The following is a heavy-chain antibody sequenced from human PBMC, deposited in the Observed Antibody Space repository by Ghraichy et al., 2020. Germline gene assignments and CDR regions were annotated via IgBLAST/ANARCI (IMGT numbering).Heavy chain of an antibody. CDR1: GGSFSSFY. V-gene: IGHV4-59*01. Sequence: SETLSLTCTVSGGSFSSFYWGWIRQPPGKGLEWIGYIYYSGSTNYNPSLKSRVTISVDTSKNQFSLKLSSVTAADTAVYYCARTQYDFWSGYPTGGCFDPWGQGTLVTVSS. J-gene: IGHJ5*02. CDR2: IYYSGST. CDR3: ARTQYDFWSGYPTGGCFDP. D-gene: IGHD3-3*01.